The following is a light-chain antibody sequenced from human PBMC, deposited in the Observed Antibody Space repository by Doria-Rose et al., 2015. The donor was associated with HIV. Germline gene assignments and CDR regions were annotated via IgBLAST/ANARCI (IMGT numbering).Light chain of an antibody. CDR1: QSLLYTSKNY. J-gene: IGKJ3*01. V-gene: IGKV4-1*01. Sequence: TQSPESLGMSLGERATLNCKSNQSLLYTSKNYLAWYQQKPGQPPKLLIYVASTLQSGVLARFSGSGSGTDFTLTISSLEAEDVAVYYCQQYYDTPSFGPGTTVDIK. CDR3: QQYYDTPS. CDR2: VAS.